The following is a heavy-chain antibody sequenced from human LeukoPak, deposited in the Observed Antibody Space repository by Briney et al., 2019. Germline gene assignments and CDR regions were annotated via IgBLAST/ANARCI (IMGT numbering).Heavy chain of an antibody. Sequence: PGRSLRLSCAASGFTFSREAMHWVRQDSDKGLGWLAVISNVGSTKYYADSAKGRFTISIDNSRNTLYLQMNSLRPEDTAVYYCARDKAGGLYATFDYWGQGTLVTVSS. CDR2: ISNVGSTK. V-gene: IGHV3-30-3*01. CDR3: ARDKAGGLYATFDY. CDR1: GFTFSREA. J-gene: IGHJ4*02. D-gene: IGHD6-19*01.